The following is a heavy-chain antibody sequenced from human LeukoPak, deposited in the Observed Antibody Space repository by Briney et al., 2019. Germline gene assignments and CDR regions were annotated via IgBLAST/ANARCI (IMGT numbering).Heavy chain of an antibody. Sequence: PSETLSLTCTVSSGSISSGDYYWGWVRQPPGEGPEWIASINYSGTTFYNPSLKSRVTISVDTSENQFSLKLSSVTAADTALYYCARRRSGKNWFDPWGQGTLVTVSS. CDR2: INYSGTT. CDR3: ARRRSGKNWFDP. CDR1: SGSISSGDYY. V-gene: IGHV4-39*01. J-gene: IGHJ5*02. D-gene: IGHD3-10*01.